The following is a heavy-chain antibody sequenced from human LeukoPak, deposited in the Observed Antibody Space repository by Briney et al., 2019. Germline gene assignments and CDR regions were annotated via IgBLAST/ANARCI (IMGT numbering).Heavy chain of an antibody. J-gene: IGHJ6*02. CDR2: INPNSGGT. CDR1: GYTLTELS. Sequence: ASVKVSCKVSGYTLTELSMHWVRQAPGQGFEWMGWINPNSGGTNYAQKFQGRVTMTRDTSISTAYMELSRLRSDDTAVYYCARVRVDTAKARSPTYYYYGMDVWGQGTTVTVSS. V-gene: IGHV1-2*02. CDR3: ARVRVDTAKARSPTYYYYGMDV. D-gene: IGHD5-18*01.